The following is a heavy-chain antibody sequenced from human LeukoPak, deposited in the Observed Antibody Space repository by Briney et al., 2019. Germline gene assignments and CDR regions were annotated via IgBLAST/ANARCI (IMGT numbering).Heavy chain of an antibody. CDR2: INPNSGGT. CDR3: ARATLRIAAAGTPFDY. J-gene: IGHJ4*02. D-gene: IGHD6-13*01. CDR1: GYTFTGYY. Sequence: GASVKVSCKASGYTFTGYYMHWVRQAPGQGLEWMGWINPNSGGTNYAQKFQGRVTMTRDTSISTAYMELSRLRSDDTAVYYCARATLRIAAAGTPFDYWGQGTLVTVSS. V-gene: IGHV1-2*02.